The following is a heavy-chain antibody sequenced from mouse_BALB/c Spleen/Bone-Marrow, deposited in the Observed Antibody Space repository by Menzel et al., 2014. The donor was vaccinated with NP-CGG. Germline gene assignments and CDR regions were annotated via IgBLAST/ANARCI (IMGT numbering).Heavy chain of an antibody. CDR2: INPSNGGT. J-gene: IGHJ4*01. CDR1: GYTFTSYH. V-gene: IGHV1S81*02. Sequence: QVQLKQSGAELVKPGAPVKLSCKASGYTFTSYHMYWVKQRPGQGLEWIGEINPSNGGTNFNEKLKSKATLTVDKSSSTAYMQLSSLTSEDSAVYYCTRGRRDAMDYWGQGTSVTVSS. CDR3: TRGRRDAMDY.